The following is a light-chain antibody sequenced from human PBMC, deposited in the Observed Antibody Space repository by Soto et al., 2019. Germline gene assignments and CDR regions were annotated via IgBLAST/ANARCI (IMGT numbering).Light chain of an antibody. Sequence: QSVLTQPPSVSGAPGQRVTISCTGSSSNIGAGYDVHWYQQLPGTAPKLLIYGNSNRPSGVPDRFSGSKSGTSASLAITGLQAEDEADYYCKSYDSSLSGFYVFGTGTKGTVL. CDR2: GNS. V-gene: IGLV1-40*01. CDR3: KSYDSSLSGFYV. CDR1: SSNIGAGYD. J-gene: IGLJ1*01.